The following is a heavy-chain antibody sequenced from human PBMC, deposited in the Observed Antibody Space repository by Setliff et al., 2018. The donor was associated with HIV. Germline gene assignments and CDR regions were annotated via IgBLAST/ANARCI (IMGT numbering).Heavy chain of an antibody. D-gene: IGHD2-15*01. CDR2: IGYNGDT. CDR3: ARWGASGGRPDWHAFDM. J-gene: IGHJ3*02. Sequence: PSETLSLTFTVSGGSINSYYWNWIRQSPGKGLEWIGYIGYNGDTSYNPSLNSRVTLSVDRSKNQFSLKLSSVSAADTAVYFCARWGASGGRPDWHAFDMWGQGTMVTVSS. V-gene: IGHV4-59*01. CDR1: GGSINSYY.